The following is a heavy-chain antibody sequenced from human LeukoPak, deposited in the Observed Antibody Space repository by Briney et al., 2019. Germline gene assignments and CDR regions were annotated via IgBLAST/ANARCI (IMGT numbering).Heavy chain of an antibody. CDR2: IHHSGST. V-gene: IGHV4-34*01. J-gene: IGHJ3*02. D-gene: IGHD3-10*01. Sequence: SETLSLTCAVYGGSFIGYSWSWIRQPPGKGLQWIGEIHHSGSTNYNPSLKSRATMSVDTSKNQFSLKLSSVTAADTAVYYCARQPYYGSGRSAFDIWGQGTMVTVSS. CDR3: ARQPYYGSGRSAFDI. CDR1: GGSFIGYS.